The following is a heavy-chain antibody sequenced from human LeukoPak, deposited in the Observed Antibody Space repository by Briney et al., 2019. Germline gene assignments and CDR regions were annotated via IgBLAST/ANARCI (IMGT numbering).Heavy chain of an antibody. CDR3: AKDEAPPYYYGSGSYYYGGDDAFDI. D-gene: IGHD3-10*01. V-gene: IGHV3-23*01. CDR1: GFTFSRYA. J-gene: IGHJ3*02. Sequence: GGSLRLSCAASGFTFSRYAMSWVRQAPGKGLEWVSAINNDGGRTYYADSVKGRFTISRDNSKNTQCLQMNSLRAEDTAVYYCAKDEAPPYYYGSGSYYYGGDDAFDIWGQGTMVTVSS. CDR2: INNDGGRT.